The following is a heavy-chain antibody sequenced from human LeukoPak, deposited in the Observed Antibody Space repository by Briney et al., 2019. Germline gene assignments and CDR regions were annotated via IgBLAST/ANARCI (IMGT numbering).Heavy chain of an antibody. Sequence: GGSLRLSCAASGFTFSSNGMHWVRQAPGKGLEWVAVISYDGSNKYYADSLKGRFTISRDNSKNTLYLQMNSLRAEDTAVYYCAKEGPNYDILTGYYPYQWGQGTLVTVSS. D-gene: IGHD3-9*01. J-gene: IGHJ4*02. CDR3: AKEGPNYDILTGYYPYQ. CDR1: GFTFSSNG. V-gene: IGHV3-30*18. CDR2: ISYDGSNK.